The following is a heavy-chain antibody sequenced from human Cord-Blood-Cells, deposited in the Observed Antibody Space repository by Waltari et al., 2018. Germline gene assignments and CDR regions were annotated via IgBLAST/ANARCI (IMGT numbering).Heavy chain of an antibody. CDR3: ARTKDDIVVVVAATDAVDI. J-gene: IGHJ3*02. V-gene: IGHV1-69*01. CDR2: VIPIFGTA. CDR1: GGTFSSYA. D-gene: IGHD2-15*01. Sequence: QVQLVQSGAEVKKPGSSVKVSCKASGGTFSSYAISWVRQAPGQGLEWMGGVIPIFGTANYAQKFQGRVTITADESTSTAYMELSSLRSEDTAVYYCARTKDDIVVVVAATDAVDIWGQGTMVTVSS.